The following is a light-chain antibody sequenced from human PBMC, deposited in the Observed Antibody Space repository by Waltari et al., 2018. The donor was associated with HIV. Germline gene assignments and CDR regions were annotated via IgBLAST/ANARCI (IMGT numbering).Light chain of an antibody. CDR3: SSYGGVASYLI. Sequence: HSALTQPRSVSGSPGQSVPISCTGTSSAIGASAYVSWFQKFPGRAPKLLIFDVNKRPSGVPDRFSGFKSGDTASLTISGLQPDDESDYFCSSYGGVASYLIFGGGTTLTVL. J-gene: IGLJ2*01. CDR1: SSAIGASAY. CDR2: DVN. V-gene: IGLV2-11*02.